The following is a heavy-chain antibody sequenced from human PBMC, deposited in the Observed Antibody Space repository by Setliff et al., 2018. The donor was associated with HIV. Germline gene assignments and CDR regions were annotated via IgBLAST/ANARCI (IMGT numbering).Heavy chain of an antibody. CDR1: GGTFNTFG. CDR3: ARDGLEGDMAGRQRTYAFGY. Sequence: GASVKVSCKASGGTFNTFGMNWVRQAPGQGLAWMGGIIPIARIPNYAQKFQDRVTITADESTSTVYMEISSLTSEDTAVYYCARDGLEGDMAGRQRTYAFGYWGQGTLVTVSS. J-gene: IGHJ4*02. CDR2: IIPIARIP. V-gene: IGHV1-69*10. D-gene: IGHD2-15*01.